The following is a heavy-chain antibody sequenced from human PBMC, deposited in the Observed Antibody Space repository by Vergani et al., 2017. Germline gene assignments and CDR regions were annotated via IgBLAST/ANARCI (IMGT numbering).Heavy chain of an antibody. CDR1: GFIFSSYS. Sequence: EVQLVESGGGLVRRGGSLRLSCAASGFIFSSYSMNWVRQAPGKGLEWVSSISGSSSYVFYADSVQGRFSISRDNSKNTLHLQMNSLRADDTAVYYCTKGSRGYTGYFFDYWGQGTLATVSS. V-gene: IGHV3-21*04. CDR2: ISGSSSYV. CDR3: TKGSRGYTGYFFDY. D-gene: IGHD5-12*01. J-gene: IGHJ4*02.